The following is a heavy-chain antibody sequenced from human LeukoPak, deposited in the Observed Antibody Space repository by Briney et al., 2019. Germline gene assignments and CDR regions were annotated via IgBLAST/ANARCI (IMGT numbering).Heavy chain of an antibody. V-gene: IGHV4-59*01. CDR3: ARESNYYGSGRHYDY. CDR1: GGSISSYY. J-gene: IGHJ4*02. D-gene: IGHD3-10*01. Sequence: KSSETLSLTCTVSGGSISSYYWSWIRQPPGKGLEWIGYIYYSGSTNYNPSLKSRVTISVDTSKNQFSLKLSPVTAADTAVYYCARESNYYGSGRHYDYWGQGTLVTVSS. CDR2: IYYSGST.